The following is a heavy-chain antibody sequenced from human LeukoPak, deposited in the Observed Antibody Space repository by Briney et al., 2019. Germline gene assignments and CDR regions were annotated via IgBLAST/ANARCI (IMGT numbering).Heavy chain of an antibody. Sequence: ASVKVSCKASGYTFTSYYMHWVRQAPGRGLEWMGIINPSGGSTSYAQKFQGRVTMTRDTSTSTVYMELSSLRSEDTAVYYCASQNSGSYYFGGHLDYWGQGTLVTVSS. CDR3: ASQNSGSYYFGGHLDY. V-gene: IGHV1-46*01. CDR2: INPSGGST. J-gene: IGHJ4*02. CDR1: GYTFTSYY. D-gene: IGHD1-26*01.